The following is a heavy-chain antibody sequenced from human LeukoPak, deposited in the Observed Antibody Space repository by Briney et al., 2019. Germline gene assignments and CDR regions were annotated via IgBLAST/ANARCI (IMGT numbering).Heavy chain of an antibody. CDR1: GGSISSGGYY. Sequence: SQTLSLTCTVSGGSISSGGYYWSWIRQPPGKGLEWIGYIYYSGSTNYNPSLKSRVTISVDTSKNQFSLKLSSVTAADTAVYYCARVPLYYYGMDVWGQGTTVTVSS. V-gene: IGHV4-61*08. J-gene: IGHJ6*02. CDR3: ARVPLYYYGMDV. CDR2: IYYSGST.